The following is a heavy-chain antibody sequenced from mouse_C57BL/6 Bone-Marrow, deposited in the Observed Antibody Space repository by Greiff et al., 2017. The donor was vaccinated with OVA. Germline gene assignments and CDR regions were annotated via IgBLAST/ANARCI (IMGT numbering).Heavy chain of an antibody. CDR1: GFTFSSYA. D-gene: IGHD1-1*02. J-gene: IGHJ3*01. V-gene: IGHV5-4*01. CDR2: ISDGGSYT. CDR3: ARSPYGLFAY. Sequence: EVQRVEPGGGLVKPGGSLKLSCAASGFTFSSYAMSWVRQTPEKRLEWVATISDGGSYTYYPDNVKGRFTISRDNAKNNLYLQMSHLKSEDTAVYYCARSPYGLFAYWGQGTLVTVSA.